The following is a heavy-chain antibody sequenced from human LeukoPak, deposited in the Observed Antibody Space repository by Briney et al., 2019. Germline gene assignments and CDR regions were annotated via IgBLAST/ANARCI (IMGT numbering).Heavy chain of an antibody. CDR2: ISGSGGST. CDR3: ANGFRNHVSPPYYFDY. V-gene: IGHV3-23*01. CDR1: GFTFSDYY. D-gene: IGHD1-14*01. J-gene: IGHJ4*02. Sequence: PGGSLRLSCAASGFTFSDYYMSWIRQAPGKGLEWVSAISGSGGSTYYADSVKGRFTISRDNSKNTLYLQMNSLRAEDTAVYYCANGFRNHVSPPYYFDYWGQGTLVTVSS.